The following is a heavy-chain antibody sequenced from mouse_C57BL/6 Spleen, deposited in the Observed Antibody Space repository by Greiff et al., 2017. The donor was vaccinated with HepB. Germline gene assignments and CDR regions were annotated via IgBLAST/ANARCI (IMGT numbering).Heavy chain of an antibody. V-gene: IGHV1-52*01. J-gene: IGHJ2*01. Sequence: QVQLQQPGAELVRPGSSVKLSCKASGYTFTSYWMHWVKQRPIQGLEWIGNIDPSDSETHYNQKFKDKATLTVDKSSSTAYMQLSSQTSEDSAVYYCARSRSSDEDYWGQGTTLTVSS. CDR1: GYTFTSYW. D-gene: IGHD1-1*01. CDR2: IDPSDSET. CDR3: ARSRSSDEDY.